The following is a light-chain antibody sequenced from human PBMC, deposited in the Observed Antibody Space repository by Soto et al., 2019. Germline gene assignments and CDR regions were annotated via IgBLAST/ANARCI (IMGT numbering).Light chain of an antibody. Sequence: DIQMTQSPSTLSASVGDRVTITCRASQSISSGLAWYQQKPGKAPKLLIYEASNLESGVPSRFSGSGSGTEFTLTISSLQPDDFATHYCQQSNNYPWTCGQGTKVDIK. CDR3: QQSNNYPWT. J-gene: IGKJ1*01. CDR2: EAS. CDR1: QSISSG. V-gene: IGKV1-5*03.